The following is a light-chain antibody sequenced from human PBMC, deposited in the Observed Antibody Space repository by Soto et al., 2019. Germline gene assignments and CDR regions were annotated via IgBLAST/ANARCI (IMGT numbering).Light chain of an antibody. J-gene: IGKJ2*01. CDR2: GAS. CDR1: QSIGSSF. Sequence: EIVSTQSPGTLSLSPGEGAALSCRASQSIGSSFLAWYQQKPGQAPRLLIYGASSRATGIPDRFSGSGSGTDLTLTISRLEPEDFAVYYCQQYDSSPYTFGQGTKLEIK. V-gene: IGKV3-20*01. CDR3: QQYDSSPYT.